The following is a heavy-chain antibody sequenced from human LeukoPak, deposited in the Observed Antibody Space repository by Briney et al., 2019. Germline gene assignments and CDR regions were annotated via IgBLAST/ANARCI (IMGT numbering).Heavy chain of an antibody. V-gene: IGHV1-8*01. CDR1: GYTFTSYD. Sequence: ASVKVSCKASGYTFTSYDINWVRQATGQGLEWMGWMNPNSGNTGYAQKFQGRVTMTRNTSISTAYMELSSLRSEDTAVYYCARGGSLLGVDWFDPWGQGTLVTVSS. J-gene: IGHJ5*02. D-gene: IGHD2-8*01. CDR3: ARGGSLLGVDWFDP. CDR2: MNPNSGNT.